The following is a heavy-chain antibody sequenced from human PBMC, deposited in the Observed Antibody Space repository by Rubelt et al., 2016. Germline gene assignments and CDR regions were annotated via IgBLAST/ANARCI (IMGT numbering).Heavy chain of an antibody. CDR3: AQGLNYGDYVDDAFDI. V-gene: IGHV2-5*02. J-gene: IGHJ3*02. D-gene: IGHD4-17*01. CDR2: IYWDDDK. Sequence: RQPPGKALEWLALIYWDDDKRYSPSLKSRLTITKDTSKNQVVLTMTNMDPVDTATYYCAQGLNYGDYVDDAFDIWGQGTMVTVSS.